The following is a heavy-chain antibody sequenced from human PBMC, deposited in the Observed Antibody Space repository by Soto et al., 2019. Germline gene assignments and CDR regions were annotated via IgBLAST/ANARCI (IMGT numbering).Heavy chain of an antibody. CDR2: INPNSGGT. J-gene: IGHJ4*02. Sequence: ASVKVSCKASGYTFTGYYMHWVRQAPGQGLEWMGWINPNSGGTNYAQKFQGRVTMTRDTFISTAYMELSRLRSDDTAVYYCAREHYYDSSGHDYWGQGTLVTVSS. D-gene: IGHD3-22*01. CDR3: AREHYYDSSGHDY. V-gene: IGHV1-2*02. CDR1: GYTFTGYY.